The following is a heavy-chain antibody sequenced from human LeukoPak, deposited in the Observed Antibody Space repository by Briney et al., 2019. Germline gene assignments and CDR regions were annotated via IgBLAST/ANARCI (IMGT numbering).Heavy chain of an antibody. CDR2: INHSGST. Sequence: SETLSLTCAVYGGSFSGYYWSWIRQPPGKGLEWIGEINHSGSTNYNPSLKSRVTISVDTSKNQFSLKLSSVTAADTAVYYCASLPECSGGSRCLNYWGQGTPVTVSS. CDR1: GGSFSGYY. V-gene: IGHV4-34*01. CDR3: ASLPECSGGSRCLNY. J-gene: IGHJ4*02. D-gene: IGHD2-15*01.